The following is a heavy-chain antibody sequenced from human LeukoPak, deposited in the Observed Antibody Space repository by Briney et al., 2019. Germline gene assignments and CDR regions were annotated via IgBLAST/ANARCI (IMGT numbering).Heavy chain of an antibody. CDR3: AKAIGQWLALFDY. Sequence: GGSLRLSCAASGFTVSSNYMSWVRQAPGKGLEWVSAISGSGGSTYYADSVKGRFTISRDNSKNTLYLQMNSLRAEDTAVYYCAKAIGQWLALFDYWGQGTLVTVSS. D-gene: IGHD6-19*01. J-gene: IGHJ4*02. CDR2: ISGSGGST. CDR1: GFTVSSNY. V-gene: IGHV3-23*01.